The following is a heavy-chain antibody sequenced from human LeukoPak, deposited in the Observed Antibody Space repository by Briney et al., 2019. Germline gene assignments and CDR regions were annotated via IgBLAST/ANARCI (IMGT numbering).Heavy chain of an antibody. CDR2: IYYSGST. V-gene: IGHV4-39*01. Sequence: SETLSLTCTVSGGSISSSSYYWGWIRQPPGKGLEWIGSIYYSGSTYYNPSHKSRVTISVDTSKNQFSLKLSSVTAADTAVYYCARPSYYDILTGYTKDYWGQGTLVTVSS. J-gene: IGHJ4*02. D-gene: IGHD3-9*01. CDR1: GGSISSSSYY. CDR3: ARPSYYDILTGYTKDY.